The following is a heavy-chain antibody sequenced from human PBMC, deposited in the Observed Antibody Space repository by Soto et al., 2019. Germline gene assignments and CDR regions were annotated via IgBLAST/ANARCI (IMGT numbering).Heavy chain of an antibody. CDR1: GGSISRSNYH. J-gene: IGHJ6*03. V-gene: IGHV4-39*01. CDR2: VFYSGST. Sequence: QLQLQESGPGLVKPSETLSLTCTVSGGSISRSNYHWGWIRQPPGKGLAWIGSVFYSGSTYYNPSLTRRVTISADTSKNQFSLRLSSVTAAETAVYSCARHLRDSSSSAYYMDVWGKGTTVTVSS. CDR3: ARHLRDSSSSAYYMDV. D-gene: IGHD6-6*01.